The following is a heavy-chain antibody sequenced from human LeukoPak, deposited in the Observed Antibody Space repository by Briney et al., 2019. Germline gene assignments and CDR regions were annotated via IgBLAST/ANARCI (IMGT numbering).Heavy chain of an antibody. J-gene: IGHJ4*02. CDR3: ARGTKISIDY. D-gene: IGHD2-8*01. Sequence: XXXRQXXXXGLEWIGYIYYSGSTYYNPSLKSRVTISVDTSKNQFSLKLSSVTAADTAVYYCARGTKISIDYWGQGTLVTVSS. CDR2: IYYSGST. V-gene: IGHV4-31*02.